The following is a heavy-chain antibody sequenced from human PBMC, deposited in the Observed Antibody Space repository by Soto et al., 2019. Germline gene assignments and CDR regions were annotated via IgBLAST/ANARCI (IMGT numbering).Heavy chain of an antibody. V-gene: IGHV3-23*01. CDR1: GFIFSDSA. CDR2: ISSRGGST. J-gene: IGHJ5*02. Sequence: EMQLSESGGGLVQPGGSLRLSCAASGFIFSDSAMSWVRQAPGKGLEWVSTISSRGGSTFYADSVKGRFTISRDNSMDTLYLQMNSLRVEDTAVYYCAKGKGLGAAGTNWFDPWGQGTLVTVSP. D-gene: IGHD6-13*01. CDR3: AKGKGLGAAGTNWFDP.